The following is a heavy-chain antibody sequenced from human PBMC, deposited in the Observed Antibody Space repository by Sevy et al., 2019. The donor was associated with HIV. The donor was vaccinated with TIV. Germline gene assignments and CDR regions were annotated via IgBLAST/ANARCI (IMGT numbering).Heavy chain of an antibody. CDR2: TYYRSKWYN. CDR3: ARDRGSSSWPFDY. D-gene: IGHD6-13*01. V-gene: IGHV6-1*01. CDR1: GDSVSSNSAT. Sequence: QSQTLSLPCAISGDSVSSNSATWNSIRQSPSRGLEWLGRTYYRSKWYNDYAVSGKSRITINPETTKNQFALQLNSVTPEDTAVYYCARDRGSSSWPFDYWGQGTLVTVSS. J-gene: IGHJ4*02.